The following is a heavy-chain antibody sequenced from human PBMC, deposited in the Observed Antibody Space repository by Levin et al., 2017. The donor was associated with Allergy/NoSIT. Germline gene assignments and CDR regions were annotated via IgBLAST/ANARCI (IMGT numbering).Heavy chain of an antibody. Sequence: QPGGSLRLSCAASGFTFNTYDMFWIRQAPDKGLEWVSFIGYDGSKKYYADSVKGRLSISRDNSKNTVYLQMNSLRVEDTAVYYCARGGYCTSPSCYSDEVYGMDVWGQGTTVTVSS. D-gene: IGHD2-8*01. CDR2: IGYDGSKK. CDR3: ARGGYCTSPSCYSDEVYGMDV. CDR1: GFTFNTYD. J-gene: IGHJ6*02. V-gene: IGHV3-30*02.